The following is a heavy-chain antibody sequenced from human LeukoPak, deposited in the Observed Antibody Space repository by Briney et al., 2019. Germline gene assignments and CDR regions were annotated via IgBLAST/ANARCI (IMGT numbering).Heavy chain of an antibody. CDR3: ATERPVY. Sequence: GGSLRLSCTASEFNVTRNYITWVRQAPGKGLEWLSVIYSGGSTYYADSVKGRFIISRDNSKDTLYLQMNSLRVEDTAVYYCATERPVYWGQGTLVTVSS. V-gene: IGHV3-66*01. J-gene: IGHJ4*02. CDR2: IYSGGST. D-gene: IGHD2-2*01. CDR1: EFNVTRNY.